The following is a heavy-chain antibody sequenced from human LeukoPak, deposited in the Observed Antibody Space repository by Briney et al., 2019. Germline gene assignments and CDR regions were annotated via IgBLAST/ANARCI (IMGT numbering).Heavy chain of an antibody. CDR2: IYSGGST. V-gene: IGHV3-53*01. CDR3: ARNRPGQAIDY. CDR1: GFTFSHAW. Sequence: GGSLRLSCAASGFTFSHAWVSWVRQAPGKGLEWVSVIYSGGSTYYADSVKGRFTISRDNSKNTLYLQMNSLRAEDTAVYYCARNRPGQAIDYWGQGTLVTVSS. J-gene: IGHJ4*02. D-gene: IGHD1-14*01.